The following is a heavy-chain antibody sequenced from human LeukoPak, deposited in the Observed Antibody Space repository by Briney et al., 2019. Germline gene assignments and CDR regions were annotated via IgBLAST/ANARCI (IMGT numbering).Heavy chain of an antibody. Sequence: GGSLRLSCAASGFTVSSNYMNWVRQAPGKGLEWVANIKQDGSEKYYVDSVKGRFTISRDNAKNSLYLQMNSLRAEDTAVYYCARDESYDILTGYPYWGQGTLVTVSS. D-gene: IGHD3-9*01. CDR2: IKQDGSEK. V-gene: IGHV3-7*01. J-gene: IGHJ4*02. CDR3: ARDESYDILTGYPY. CDR1: GFTVSSNY.